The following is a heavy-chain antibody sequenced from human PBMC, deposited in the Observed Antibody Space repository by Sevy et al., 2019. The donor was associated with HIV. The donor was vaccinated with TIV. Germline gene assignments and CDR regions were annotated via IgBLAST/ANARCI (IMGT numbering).Heavy chain of an antibody. V-gene: IGHV3-21*01. CDR1: GFTFSSYS. Sequence: GGSLRLSCAASGFTFSSYSMNWVRQAPGKGLEWVSSISSSSSYIYYADSVKGRFTISRDNAKNSLYLQMNSLRAEDTAVYYCARDHSHYGGGFDYWGQGTLVTVSS. CDR2: ISSSSSYI. D-gene: IGHD4-17*01. J-gene: IGHJ4*02. CDR3: ARDHSHYGGGFDY.